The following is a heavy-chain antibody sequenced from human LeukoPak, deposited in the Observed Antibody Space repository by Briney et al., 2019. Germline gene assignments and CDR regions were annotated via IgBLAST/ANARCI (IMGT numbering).Heavy chain of an antibody. CDR2: ISGSGANT. V-gene: IGHV3-23*01. J-gene: IGHJ4*02. D-gene: IGHD2/OR15-2a*01. Sequence: PGGSLRLSCAASGFTFSIYAMTWVRQAPGKGLEWVSTISGSGANTYYADSVKGRFTISRDNSKNTLSLQMNSLRVEDTALYYCAKYSDSTGAHYFDYWGQGTLVTVSS. CDR3: AKYSDSTGAHYFDY. CDR1: GFTFSIYA.